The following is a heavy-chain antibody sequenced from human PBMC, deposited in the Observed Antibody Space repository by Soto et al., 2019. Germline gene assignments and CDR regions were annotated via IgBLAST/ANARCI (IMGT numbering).Heavy chain of an antibody. CDR2: IHFSGSV. J-gene: IGHJ6*02. CDR1: GGSISGDYYH. CDR3: AREDDGGDRDYYGLDV. Sequence: QVQLQQSGPGLVKPSQTLSLTCTVSGGSISGDYYHWTWIRQSPGKGLEWIGYIHFSGSVLYNPSFKSRPTISVDTSKNQFYLHLRSVTAADTAVYFCAREDDGGDRDYYGLDVWGQGTTVTVSS. D-gene: IGHD2-21*02. V-gene: IGHV4-30-4*08.